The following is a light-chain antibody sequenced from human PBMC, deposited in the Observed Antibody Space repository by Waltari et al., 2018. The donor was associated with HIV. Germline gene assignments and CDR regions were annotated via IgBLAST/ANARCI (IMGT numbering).Light chain of an antibody. CDR3: SAYTSSSTPAV. V-gene: IGLV2-14*01. CDR1: SSDIGGYDS. J-gene: IGLJ2*01. CDR2: GVR. Sequence: QSALTQPASVSGSPGQSITISCTGTSSDIGGYDSVSWYQQHPGKAPKLMIYGVRSRPSGVSNLFSGSRSGTTASLTISGLQAEDEADYYCSAYTSSSTPAVFGGGTKLTVL.